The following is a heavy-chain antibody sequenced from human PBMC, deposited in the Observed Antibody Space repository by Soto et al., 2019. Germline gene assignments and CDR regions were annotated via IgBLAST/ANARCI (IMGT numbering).Heavy chain of an antibody. J-gene: IGHJ5*02. D-gene: IGHD5-12*01. V-gene: IGHV4-39*01. CDR2: IYYSGST. CDR1: GGSISSSSYY. CDR3: ARHLPDIVAKITLGSAWLDP. Sequence: SETLSLTCTVSGGSISSSSYYWGWIRQPPGKGLEWIGSIYYSGSTYYNPSLKSRVTISVDTSKNQFSLKLSSVTAADTAVYYCARHLPDIVAKITLGSAWLDPWGQGTMVTFSS.